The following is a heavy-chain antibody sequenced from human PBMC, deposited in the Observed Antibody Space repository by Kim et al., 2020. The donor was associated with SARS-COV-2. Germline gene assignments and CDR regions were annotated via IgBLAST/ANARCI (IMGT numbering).Heavy chain of an antibody. CDR2: IYYSGST. V-gene: IGHV4-31*03. Sequence: SETLSLTCTVSGGSISSGGYYWSWIRQHPGKGLEWIGYIYYSGSTYYNPSLKRRVTISVDTSKNLFSLKLSSVTAADTAVYYCARAPITMIVVVQAFDIWGQGTMVTVSS. CDR1: GGSISSGGYY. J-gene: IGHJ3*02. D-gene: IGHD3-22*01. CDR3: ARAPITMIVVVQAFDI.